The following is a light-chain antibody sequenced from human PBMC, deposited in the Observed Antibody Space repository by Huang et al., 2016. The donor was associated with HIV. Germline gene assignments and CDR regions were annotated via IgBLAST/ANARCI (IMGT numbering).Light chain of an antibody. CDR3: QQHYGRQST. V-gene: IGKV4-1*01. CDR2: WAS. CDR1: QSLVYRSNNKNY. J-gene: IGKJ1*01. Sequence: IVMTQSPESLAVSLGERASINCKSGQSLVYRSNNKNYLAWYQKKQGHPPTLLIYWASVRDVGVPERFSGGGSGTNCTLTINSLQADDVAVYYCQQHYGRQSTFGQGT.